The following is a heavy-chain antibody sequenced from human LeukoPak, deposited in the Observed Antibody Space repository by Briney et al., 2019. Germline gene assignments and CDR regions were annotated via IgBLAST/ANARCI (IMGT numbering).Heavy chain of an antibody. CDR3: TRVALVQLERKYFDY. Sequence: PGGSLRLSCAASGFTFNSYAMSWVRQAPGKGLEWVSTISGDGGITYYADSVKGRFTISRDNSKNTLYLQMNSLRAEDTAVYYCTRVALVQLERKYFDYWGQGTLVTVSS. CDR2: ISGDGGIT. J-gene: IGHJ4*02. V-gene: IGHV3-23*01. CDR1: GFTFNSYA. D-gene: IGHD1-1*01.